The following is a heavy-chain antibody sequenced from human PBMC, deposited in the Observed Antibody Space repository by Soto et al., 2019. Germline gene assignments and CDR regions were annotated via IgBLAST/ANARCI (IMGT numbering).Heavy chain of an antibody. D-gene: IGHD4-17*01. CDR3: ARVLFPYGDRLYYYYMDV. J-gene: IGHJ6*03. CDR2: INAGDGDT. V-gene: IGHV1-3*01. CDR1: GYPFTSYA. Sequence: ASVKVSCKASGYPFTSYAIHWVRQAPGQRLEWMGWINAGDGDTKYSQKFQGRVTITSDTSASTASMELSSLRSEDTAVYYCARVLFPYGDRLYYYYMDVWGKGTTVNVSS.